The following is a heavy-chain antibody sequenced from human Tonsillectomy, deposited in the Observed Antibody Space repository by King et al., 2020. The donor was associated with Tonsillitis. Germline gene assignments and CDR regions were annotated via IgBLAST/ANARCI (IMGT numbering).Heavy chain of an antibody. Sequence: QLQESGSGLVKPSQTLSLTCAVSGGSISSGGYSWSWIRQPPGKGLEWIGFIYKTGSTYYNPSLKSRVTISVDRSKNQFSLKLSSVTAADTAVYYCARVVYDYGDYRLGYFDYWGQGTLVTVSS. CDR3: ARVVYDYGDYRLGYFDY. J-gene: IGHJ4*02. CDR1: GGSISSGGYS. D-gene: IGHD4-17*01. CDR2: IYKTGST. V-gene: IGHV4-30-2*01.